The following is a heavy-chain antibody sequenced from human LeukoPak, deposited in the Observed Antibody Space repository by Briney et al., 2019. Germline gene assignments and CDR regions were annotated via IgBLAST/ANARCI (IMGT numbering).Heavy chain of an antibody. CDR1: GGSISSYY. CDR2: VYYSGST. Sequence: SETLSPTCTVSGGSISSYYWSWIRQPPGKGLEWIGYVYYSGSTNYNPSLKSRVTISVDTSKNQFSLKLSSVTAADTAVYYCARGRRDLFDAFDIWGQGTMVTVSS. J-gene: IGHJ3*02. V-gene: IGHV4-59*01. CDR3: ARGRRDLFDAFDI. D-gene: IGHD3-10*01.